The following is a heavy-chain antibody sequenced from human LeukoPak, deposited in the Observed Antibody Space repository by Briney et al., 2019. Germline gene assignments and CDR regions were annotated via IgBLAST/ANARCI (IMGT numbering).Heavy chain of an antibody. D-gene: IGHD2-15*01. Sequence: QTGGSLRLSCAASGFTFSSYAMSWVRQAPGKGLEWVSAISGSGGSTYYADSVKGRFTISRDNSKNTLYLQMDSLRAEDTAVYYCAKQYCSGGSCPVRDWYFDLWGRGTLVTVSS. CDR3: AKQYCSGGSCPVRDWYFDL. V-gene: IGHV3-23*01. J-gene: IGHJ2*01. CDR1: GFTFSSYA. CDR2: ISGSGGST.